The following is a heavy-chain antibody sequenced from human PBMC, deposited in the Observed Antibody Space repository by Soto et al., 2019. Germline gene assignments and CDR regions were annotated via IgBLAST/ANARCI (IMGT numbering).Heavy chain of an antibody. CDR1: GDTFTSYA. V-gene: IGHV1-18*01. J-gene: IGHJ6*02. CDR2: ISAYNGNT. Sequence: ASVKVTCKASGDTFTSYAISWVRQAPGQGLEWMGWISAYNGNTNYAQKLQGRVTMTTDTSTSTAYMELRSLRSDDTAVYYCAREGYCISTSCRHYDYYGMDVWGQGTTVTVSS. D-gene: IGHD2-2*01. CDR3: AREGYCISTSCRHYDYYGMDV.